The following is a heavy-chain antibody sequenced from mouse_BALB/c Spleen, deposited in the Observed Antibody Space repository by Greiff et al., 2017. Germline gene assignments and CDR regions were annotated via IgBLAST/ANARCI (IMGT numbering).Heavy chain of an antibody. CDR1: GFTFSSYG. Sequence: EVKLMESGGDLVKPGGSLKLSCAASGFTFSSYGMSWVRQTPDKRLEWVATISSGGSYTYYPDSVKGRFTISRDNAKNTLYLQMSSLKSEDTAMYYCARRDGNYLYYAMDYWGQGTSVTVSS. CDR3: ARRDGNYLYYAMDY. D-gene: IGHD2-1*01. V-gene: IGHV5-6*02. J-gene: IGHJ4*01. CDR2: ISSGGSYT.